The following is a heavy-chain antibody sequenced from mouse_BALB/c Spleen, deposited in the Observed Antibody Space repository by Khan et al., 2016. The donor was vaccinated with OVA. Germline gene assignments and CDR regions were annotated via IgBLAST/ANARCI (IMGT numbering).Heavy chain of an antibody. CDR3: ARSKYLASY. CDR1: GYSLTRYG. CDR2: IWAGGST. Sequence: QMQLEESGPGLVAPSQSLSITCTVYGYSLTRYGVHWVSQPPGKGLEWLGLIWAGGSTNYYWALMSRLSISLDNSTSLVFLIMNSLQTDDTSLYYCARSKYLASYWGQGTTLTVSS. V-gene: IGHV2-9*02. D-gene: IGHD3-3*01. J-gene: IGHJ2*01.